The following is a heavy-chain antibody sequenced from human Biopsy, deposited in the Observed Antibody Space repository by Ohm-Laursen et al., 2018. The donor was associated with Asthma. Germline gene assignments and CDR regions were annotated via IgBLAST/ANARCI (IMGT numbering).Heavy chain of an antibody. CDR2: IKHDGSEK. V-gene: IGHV3-7*01. D-gene: IGHD3-3*01. J-gene: IGHJ1*01. CDR3: ARTFHFWSPYHAEHYQL. Sequence: GSLRLSCAASGLTFGDYCMSWVRRVPGQGLEWVANIKHDGSEKNHVDSLKGRFTISRDNAKNLLFLQMNSLRAEDTAVYYCARTFHFWSPYHAEHYQLRGQGTLVTVSS. CDR1: GLTFGDYC.